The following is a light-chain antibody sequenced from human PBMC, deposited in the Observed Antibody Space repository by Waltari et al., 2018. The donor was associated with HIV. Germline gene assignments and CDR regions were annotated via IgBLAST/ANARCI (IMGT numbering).Light chain of an antibody. CDR1: SSDVGGDQD. J-gene: IGLJ2*01. V-gene: IGLV2-14*03. CDR2: EVS. CDR3: SSYTNRDTVV. Sequence: QSALSQPASVSGSFGQSITIPCTGTSSDVGGDQDVSWYQQQPGKAPKLLISEVSNRPSGVSRRFSGSKSGNTASLTSFWLQAEDEADDYCSSYTNRDTVVFGGGTKLTVV.